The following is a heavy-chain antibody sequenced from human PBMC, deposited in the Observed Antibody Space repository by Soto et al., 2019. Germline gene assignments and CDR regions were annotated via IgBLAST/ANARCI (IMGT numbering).Heavy chain of an antibody. CDR2: ISAYNGKT. V-gene: IGHV1-18*01. D-gene: IGHD6-25*01. CDR3: ARRPRERAPDY. J-gene: IGHJ4*02. Sequence: QVQLVQSGAEVKKPGSSVKVSCEASGYTFNSYGISWVRQAPGQGLEWLGWISAYNGKTNYAQNLQGRVTMTPDTSTNTSYMELRSLRSDDTALYSSARRPRERAPDYWGQGTLVNVS. CDR1: GYTFNSYG.